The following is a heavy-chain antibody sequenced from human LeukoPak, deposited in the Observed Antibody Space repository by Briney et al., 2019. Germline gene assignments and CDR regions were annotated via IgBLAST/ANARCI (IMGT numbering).Heavy chain of an antibody. CDR1: VGPISSYY. Sequence: SETLSLTCTISVGPISSYYCSWIRQPPGKGLEWIGYIYYSGSTNYNPSLKSRVTISVDTSKNQFSLKLSSVTAADRAVYYRAREGWPDDDFDIWGQGTMVTASS. CDR3: AREGWPDDDFDI. V-gene: IGHV4-59*01. CDR2: IYYSGST. J-gene: IGHJ3*02. D-gene: IGHD2-15*01.